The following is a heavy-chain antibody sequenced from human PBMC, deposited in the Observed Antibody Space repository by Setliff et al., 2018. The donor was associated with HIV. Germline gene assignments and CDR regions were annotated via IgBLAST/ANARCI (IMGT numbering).Heavy chain of an antibody. D-gene: IGHD3-22*01. CDR2: IYHSGRT. CDR3: GVNGYYSIDY. Sequence: PSETLSLTCTVSGDSISSGSYYWSWIRQPAGKGLEWIGSIYHSGRTYYNPSLKSRVTISVDKSTSQFSLNLNSVTAADTAVYYCGVNGYYSIDYWGQGTLVTVSS. J-gene: IGHJ4*02. V-gene: IGHV4-39*07. CDR1: GDSISSGSYY.